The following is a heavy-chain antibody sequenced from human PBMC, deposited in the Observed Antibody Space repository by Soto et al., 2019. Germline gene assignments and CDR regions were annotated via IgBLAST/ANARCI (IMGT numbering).Heavy chain of an antibody. V-gene: IGHV1-46*01. CDR3: ARVGSQMIVAATDYFDY. CDR1: GYTFSSYY. Sequence: QVQLVQSGAEVKKPGASVKVSCKASGYTFSSYYMHWVRQAPGQGLEWMGVINPSGDSTNYAQKFQGRVTMTRDTSTSTVYLEMTSLRSEDTAVYYCARVGSQMIVAATDYFDYWGQGTLVTHSS. CDR2: INPSGDST. D-gene: IGHD6-19*01. J-gene: IGHJ4*02.